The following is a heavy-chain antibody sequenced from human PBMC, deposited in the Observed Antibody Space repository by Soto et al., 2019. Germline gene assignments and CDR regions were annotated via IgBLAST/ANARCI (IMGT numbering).Heavy chain of an antibody. CDR2: INPSGGST. V-gene: IGHV1-46*01. CDR1: GYTITSHY. D-gene: IGHD6-13*01. J-gene: IGHJ5*02. CDR3: ARSSGWYVWFDP. Sequence: GASVKVSCKASGYTITSHYMHWVRQAPGQGLEWMGVINPSGGSTSYAQKFQGRVTMTRDTSASTAYMELSSLRSEDTAVYYCARSSGWYVWFDPWGQGTLVTVSS.